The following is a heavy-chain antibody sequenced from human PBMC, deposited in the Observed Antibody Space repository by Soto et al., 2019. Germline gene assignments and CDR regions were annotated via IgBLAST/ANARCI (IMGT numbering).Heavy chain of an antibody. Sequence: EVQLLESGGGQVQPGGSLRLSCVASGFSFTTYAMSWVRQAPGKGLEWVSAVVGGGETTYYADSVRGRFTISRDNSKNTTYLQMHSLRGEDTAVYYCAKDLRVCRYCIGGSCHYFDSWGQGTLVAVSS. D-gene: IGHD2-15*01. CDR1: GFSFTTYA. V-gene: IGHV3-23*01. CDR3: AKDLRVCRYCIGGSCHYFDS. J-gene: IGHJ4*02. CDR2: VVGGGETT.